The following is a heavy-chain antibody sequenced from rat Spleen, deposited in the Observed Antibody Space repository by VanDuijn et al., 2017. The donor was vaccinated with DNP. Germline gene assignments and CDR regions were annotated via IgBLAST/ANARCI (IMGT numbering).Heavy chain of an antibody. J-gene: IGHJ4*01. D-gene: IGHD1-2*01. Sequence: EVQLVESGGGLVQPGRSLKLSCAASGFTFSAYYMAWVRQAPAKGLEWVAYISTGGNNTYYRDSVKGRFTISRDNAKSTLYLQMDSLRSEETAPYYCARHVSTTAGNYAMDAWGQGSSVTVSS. CDR3: ARHVSTTAGNYAMDA. CDR2: ISTGGNNT. V-gene: IGHV5S11*01. CDR1: GFTFSAYY.